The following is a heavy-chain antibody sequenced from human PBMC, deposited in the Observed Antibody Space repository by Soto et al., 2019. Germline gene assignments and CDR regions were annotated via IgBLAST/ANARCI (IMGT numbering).Heavy chain of an antibody. CDR1: GFTFSSYG. CDR2: IWYDGSNK. D-gene: IGHD5-18*01. CDR3: ARGTNVDTALFDY. Sequence: GGSLRLSCAASGFTFSSYGMHWVRQAPGKGLEWVAVIWYDGSNKYYADSVKGRFTISRDNSKNTLYLQMNSLRAEDTAVYYCARGTNVDTALFDYWGQGTLVTVSS. V-gene: IGHV3-33*01. J-gene: IGHJ4*02.